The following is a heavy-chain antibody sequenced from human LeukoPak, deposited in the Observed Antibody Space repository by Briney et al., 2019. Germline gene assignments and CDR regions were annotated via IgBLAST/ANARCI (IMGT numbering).Heavy chain of an antibody. Sequence: SETLSLTCTVSGVSLSDNYWSWIRQPPGKGLEWVGSIFYSGATNYNPSLESRVTILVDTSTNQFSLKLSSVTAADTAVYYCARAWDVLLWFGEAPGGMDVWGQGTTVTVSS. V-gene: IGHV4-59*08. CDR3: ARAWDVLLWFGEAPGGMDV. CDR1: GVSLSDNY. D-gene: IGHD3-10*01. J-gene: IGHJ6*02. CDR2: IFYSGAT.